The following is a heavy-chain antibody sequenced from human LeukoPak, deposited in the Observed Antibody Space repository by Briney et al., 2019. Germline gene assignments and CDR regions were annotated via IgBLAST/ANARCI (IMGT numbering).Heavy chain of an antibody. J-gene: IGHJ4*02. D-gene: IGHD3-16*02. V-gene: IGHV4-39*02. CDR2: IYYSGST. CDR1: GGSISGSSYY. CDR3: ARGYDYVWGSYRLDY. Sequence: SETLSHTCTVSGGSISGSSYYWGWIRQPPGKGLEWIGSIYYSGSTYYNPSLKSRVTISVDTSKNQFSLRLSSVTAADTAVYYCARGYDYVWGSYRLDYWGQGTLVTVSS.